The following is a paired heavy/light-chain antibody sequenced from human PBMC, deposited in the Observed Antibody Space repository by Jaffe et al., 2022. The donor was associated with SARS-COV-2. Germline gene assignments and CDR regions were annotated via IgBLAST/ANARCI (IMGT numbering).Heavy chain of an antibody. CDR1: GFTFNNAW. J-gene: IGHJ4*02. D-gene: IGHD3-22*01. CDR2: IKSKADGGTT. V-gene: IGHV3-15*01. Sequence: EVQLVESGGGLVKPGGSLRLSCAASGFTFNNAWMSWVRQAPGKGLEWVGRIKSKADGGTTDYAAPVKGRFTISRDDSKTTLYLQMNSLKIEDKAVYYCTTGGWHNDSSGKWGFDYWGQGTLVTVSS. CDR3: TTGGWHNDSSGKWGFDY.
Light chain of an antibody. Sequence: QSVLTQPPSASGTPGQRVTISCSGSSSNIETNYVYWYQQLPGTAPKLLIYRNNQRPSGVPDRFSGSKSGTSASLAISGLRSEDESDYYCAAWDDSLSGVVFGGGTTLTVL. V-gene: IGLV1-47*01. CDR3: AAWDDSLSGVV. CDR2: RNN. CDR1: SSNIETNY. J-gene: IGLJ2*01.